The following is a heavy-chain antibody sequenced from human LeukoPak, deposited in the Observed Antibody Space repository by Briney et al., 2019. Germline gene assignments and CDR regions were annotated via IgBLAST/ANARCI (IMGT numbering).Heavy chain of an antibody. V-gene: IGHV3-23*01. Sequence: PGGSLRLSCAASGFTFSSYAMSWVRQAPGKGPEWVSAISGSGGSTYYADSVKGRFTISRDNAKNSLYLQMNSLRAEDTAVYYCARAIRWWELPAGAFDIWGQGTMVTVSS. J-gene: IGHJ3*02. CDR2: ISGSGGST. CDR3: ARAIRWWELPAGAFDI. CDR1: GFTFSSYA. D-gene: IGHD1-26*01.